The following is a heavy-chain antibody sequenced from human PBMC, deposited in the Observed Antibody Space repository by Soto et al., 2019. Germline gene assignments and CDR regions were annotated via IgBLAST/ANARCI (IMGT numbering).Heavy chain of an antibody. CDR3: AMIVGATPVFDYYGMDV. V-gene: IGHV4-30-4*01. CDR1: GGSISSGDYY. CDR2: IYYSGST. J-gene: IGHJ6*02. Sequence: TLSLTCTVSGGSISSGDYYWSWIRQPPGKGLEWIGYIYYSGSTYYNPSLKSRVTISVDTSKNQFSLKLSFVTAADTAVYYCAMIVGATPVFDYYGMDVWGQGTTVTVSS. D-gene: IGHD1-26*01.